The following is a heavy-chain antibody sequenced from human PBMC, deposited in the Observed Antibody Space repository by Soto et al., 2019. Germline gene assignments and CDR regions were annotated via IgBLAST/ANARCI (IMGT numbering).Heavy chain of an antibody. Sequence: QVQLVHSGAELKKPGASVKVYCKASGYTFTAYAMHWVRQAPGQGLEWMGWINPNSVDATYAQKFQGRVTMTMDTSITTAYMDLSRLSYDDTAVYYCAREAYAVLALDYWGQGTLVTVSS. CDR1: GYTFTAYA. D-gene: IGHD6-19*01. J-gene: IGHJ4*02. V-gene: IGHV1-2*02. CDR3: AREAYAVLALDY. CDR2: INPNSVDA.